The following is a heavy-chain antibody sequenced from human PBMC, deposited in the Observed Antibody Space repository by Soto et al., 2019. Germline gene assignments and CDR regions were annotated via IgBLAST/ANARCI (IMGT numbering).Heavy chain of an antibody. CDR3: ARARYYYDSSGYAWFDP. CDR1: GGSISSGDYY. CDR2: IYYSGST. D-gene: IGHD3-22*01. Sequence: QVQLQESGPGLVKPSQTLSLTCTVSGGSISSGDYYWSWIRQPPGKGLEWIGYIYYSGSTYYNPSLKSRVNISVDTSKNQFTLKLSSVTAADTAVYYCARARYYYDSSGYAWFDPWGQGTLVTVSS. J-gene: IGHJ5*02. V-gene: IGHV4-30-4*01.